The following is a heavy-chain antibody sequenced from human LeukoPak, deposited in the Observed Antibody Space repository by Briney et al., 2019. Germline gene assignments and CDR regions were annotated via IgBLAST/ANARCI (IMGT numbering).Heavy chain of an antibody. CDR3: ARRLTQYDCFDP. CDR2: TYYRSTWYN. V-gene: IGHV6-1*01. J-gene: IGHJ5*02. CDR1: GDSVSNNIAT. Sequence: SQTLSLTCAISGDSVSNNIATWNWIRQSPSRGLEWLGRTYYRSTWYNDYAVPVRGRITVNPDTSKNQFSLHLNSVTPEDTAVYYCARRLTQYDCFDPWGQGILVTVSS. D-gene: IGHD2-2*01.